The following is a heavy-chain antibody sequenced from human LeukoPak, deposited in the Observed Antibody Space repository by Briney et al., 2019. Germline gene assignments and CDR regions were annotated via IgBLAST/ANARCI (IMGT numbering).Heavy chain of an antibody. V-gene: IGHV4-34*01. CDR2: INHSGST. Sequence: PSETLSLTCAVYGGSFSGYYWSWIRQPPGKGLEWIGEINHSGSTNYNPSLKSRVTISVDTSKNQFSLKLNSVTAADAAIYYCAGGSGGSGSFFYYFDNWGQGTLVTVSS. D-gene: IGHD3-10*01. J-gene: IGHJ4*02. CDR3: AGGSGGSGSFFYYFDN. CDR1: GGSFSGYY.